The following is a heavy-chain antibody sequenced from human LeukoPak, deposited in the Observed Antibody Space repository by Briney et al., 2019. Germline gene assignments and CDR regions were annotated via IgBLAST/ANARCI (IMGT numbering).Heavy chain of an antibody. CDR2: ISYVGSNK. CDR3: AREGDVDPCIDY. Sequence: GRSLRLSCAASGFMFSSYAMHWVRQAPGKGLEWVAVISYVGSNKYYAESVKGRFTISRDNSKNTLYLQMNSLRAEDTAVYYCAREGDVDPCIDYWGQGTLVTVSS. CDR1: GFMFSSYA. J-gene: IGHJ4*02. V-gene: IGHV3-30-3*01. D-gene: IGHD3-16*01.